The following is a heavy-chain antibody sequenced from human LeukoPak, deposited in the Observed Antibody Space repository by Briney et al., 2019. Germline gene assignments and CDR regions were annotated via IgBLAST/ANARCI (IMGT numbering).Heavy chain of an antibody. CDR2: TSGSGGST. V-gene: IGHV3-23*01. CDR1: GFTFSSYA. J-gene: IGHJ5*02. D-gene: IGHD6-6*01. CDR3: AKDPRIAARPNWFDP. Sequence: GGSLRLSCAASGFTFSSYAMSWVRQAPGKGLEWVSATSGSGGSTYYADSVKGRFTISRDNSKNTLYLQMNSLRAEDTAVYYCAKDPRIAARPNWFDPWGRGTLVTVSS.